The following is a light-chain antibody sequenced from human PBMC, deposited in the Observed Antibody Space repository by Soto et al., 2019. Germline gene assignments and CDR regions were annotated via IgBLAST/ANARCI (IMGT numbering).Light chain of an antibody. CDR2: EVT. CDR1: SSDVGGYNL. J-gene: IGLJ3*02. CDR3: SSYIPRITDWA. Sequence: QSVLIQPASVSGSPGQSITISCTGTSSDVGGYNLVSWYQQHPGEAPKLMIYEVTNRPSGVSNRFSGSKSGNTASLTISGLQAEDEADYYCSSYIPRITDWAFGGGTKLTVL. V-gene: IGLV2-14*03.